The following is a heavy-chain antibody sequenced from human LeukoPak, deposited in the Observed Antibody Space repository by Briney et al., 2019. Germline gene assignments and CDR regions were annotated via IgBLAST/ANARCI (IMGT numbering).Heavy chain of an antibody. D-gene: IGHD3-3*01. V-gene: IGHV4-39*01. Sequence: SETLSLTCTVSGGSISSSSYYWGRLRQPPGKGLEWIGSIYYSGNTYYNPSLRSRVTIPVDTSRNPFSLKLSSVTAADTAVYYCARIPDHTIFGVVINYFDYWGQGTLVTVSS. CDR2: IYYSGNT. CDR1: GGSISSSSYY. CDR3: ARIPDHTIFGVVINYFDY. J-gene: IGHJ4*02.